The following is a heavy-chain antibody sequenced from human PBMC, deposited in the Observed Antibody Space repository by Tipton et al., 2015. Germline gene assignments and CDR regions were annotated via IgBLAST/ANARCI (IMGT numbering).Heavy chain of an antibody. D-gene: IGHD5-12*01. CDR3: ARGGFSGYEPYYYYGMDV. J-gene: IGHJ6*02. Sequence: QLVQSGAEVKKPGASVKVSCKASGYTFTSYGISWVRQAPGQGLEWMGWISAYNGNTNYAQKLQGRVTITADESTSTAYMELSSLRSEDTAVYYCARGGFSGYEPYYYYGMDVWGQGTLVTVSS. V-gene: IGHV1-18*01. CDR2: ISAYNGNT. CDR1: GYTFTSYG.